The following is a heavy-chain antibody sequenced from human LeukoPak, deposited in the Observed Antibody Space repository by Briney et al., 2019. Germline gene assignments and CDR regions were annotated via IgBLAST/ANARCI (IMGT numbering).Heavy chain of an antibody. D-gene: IGHD6-19*01. J-gene: IGHJ4*02. CDR3: AIDPYSSGWRGGDYFDY. CDR1: GFTFSTYA. CDR2: IGAGGGGGST. Sequence: GGSLRLSCAASGFTFSTYAMSWVRQAPGKGLEWVSSIGAGGGGGSTVYADSVKGRFAISRDNSKNTLFLQMNNLRAEDTAAYYCAIDPYSSGWRGGDYFDYWGQGTLVTVSS. V-gene: IGHV3-23*01.